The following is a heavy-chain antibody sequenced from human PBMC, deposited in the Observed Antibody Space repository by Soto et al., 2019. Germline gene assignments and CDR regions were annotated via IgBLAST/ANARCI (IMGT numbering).Heavy chain of an antibody. Sequence: SETLSLTYSVSGGSISSSFWSWIRQPPGKELEWIGYISYSGSTTYNPSLKSRITLSVDTSKNQFSLRVASVTAADTAVYYCARGHRAMEYYYYYYGMDVWGQGTTVTVSS. J-gene: IGHJ6*02. CDR2: ISYSGST. V-gene: IGHV4-59*01. CDR1: GGSISSSF. CDR3: ARGHRAMEYYYYYYGMDV. D-gene: IGHD5-18*01.